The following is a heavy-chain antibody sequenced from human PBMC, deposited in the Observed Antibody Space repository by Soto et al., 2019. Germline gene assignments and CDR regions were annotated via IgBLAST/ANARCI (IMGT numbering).Heavy chain of an antibody. CDR1: GFTFSNYW. CDR2: INSDGSTT. Sequence: EVQLVESGGGLVQPGGSLRLSCAASGFTFSNYWMHWVRQAPGKGLVWVSRINSDGSTTRYADSVKGRFTISRDNAKNTLYMHMNSLRAEDTAVYYCTRDGYYFDGSGYYYNNDYWGQGTLVTVSS. V-gene: IGHV3-74*01. D-gene: IGHD3-22*01. J-gene: IGHJ4*02. CDR3: TRDGYYFDGSGYYYNNDY.